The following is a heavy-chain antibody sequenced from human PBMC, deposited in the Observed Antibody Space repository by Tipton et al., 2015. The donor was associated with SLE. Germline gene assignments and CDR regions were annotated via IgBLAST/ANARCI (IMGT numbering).Heavy chain of an antibody. D-gene: IGHD5-24*01. CDR2: IYTDGIRT. CDR1: GFTFNDQR. V-gene: IGHV3-23*03. Sequence: SLRLSCAASGFTFNDQRMTWVRQAPGKGLEWVSVIYTDGIRTYYADSVRGRFTISRENSKSMLYLQMDSLRAEDTAVYYCAKWAYRDGYSYPSDYYFDYWGQGTLVTVSS. CDR3: AKWAYRDGYSYPSDYYFDY. J-gene: IGHJ4*02.